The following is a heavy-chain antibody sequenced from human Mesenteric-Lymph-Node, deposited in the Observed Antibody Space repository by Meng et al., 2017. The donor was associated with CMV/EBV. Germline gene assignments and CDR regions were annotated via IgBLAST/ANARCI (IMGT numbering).Heavy chain of an antibody. V-gene: IGHV3-23*03. Sequence: GESLKISCAASGFTFSSYAMSWVRQAPGKGLEWVSVIYSGGSSTYYADSVKGRFTISRDNSKNTLYLQMNSLRAEDTAVYYCARVDWRVDFWSYYQFDFWGQGTVVTVSS. CDR3: ARVDWRVDFWSYYQFDF. J-gene: IGHJ4*02. CDR1: GFTFSSYA. D-gene: IGHD3-3*01. CDR2: IYSGGSST.